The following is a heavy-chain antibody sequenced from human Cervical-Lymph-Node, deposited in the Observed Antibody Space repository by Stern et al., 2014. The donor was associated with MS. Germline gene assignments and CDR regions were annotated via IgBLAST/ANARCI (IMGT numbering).Heavy chain of an antibody. Sequence: VQLVQSGAEVKKPGSSVKVSCKASGDTFTNFAISWVRQAPGQGLEWMGGIIPIFGTTDYDQKFQGRVTITADESASTAYMELTSLRSEDTAVYYCARGQSGYFYYYYGMAVWGQGTTVTVSS. CDR3: ARGQSGYFYYYYGMAV. D-gene: IGHD3-22*01. V-gene: IGHV1-69*01. J-gene: IGHJ6*02. CDR2: IIPIFGTT. CDR1: GDTFTNFA.